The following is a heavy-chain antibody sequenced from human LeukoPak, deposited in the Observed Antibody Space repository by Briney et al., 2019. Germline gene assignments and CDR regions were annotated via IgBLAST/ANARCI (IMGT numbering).Heavy chain of an antibody. CDR1: GFTFSSYW. CDR3: ARGGEGNGYNLRGAFDI. V-gene: IGHV3-7*01. Sequence: GGSLRLSCAASGFTFSSYWMSWVRQAPGKGLEWVANIKQDGSEKYYVDSVKGRFTISRDNAKNSLYLQMNSLRAEDTAVYYCARGGEGNGYNLRGAFDIWGQGTMVTVSS. J-gene: IGHJ3*02. CDR2: IKQDGSEK. D-gene: IGHD5-24*01.